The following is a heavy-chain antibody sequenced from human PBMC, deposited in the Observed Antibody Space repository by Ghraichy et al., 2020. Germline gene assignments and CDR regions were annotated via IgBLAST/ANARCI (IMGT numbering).Heavy chain of an antibody. J-gene: IGHJ6*02. D-gene: IGHD4-17*01. V-gene: IGHV3-33*01. CDR1: GFTFSSYG. CDR3: VRCRKTVTTHSIYYYYYGMDV. Sequence: GGSLRLSCAASGFTFSSYGMHWVRQAPGKGLEWVAVIWYDGSNKYYADSVKGRFTISRDNSKNTLYLQMNSLRAEDTAVYYCVRCRKTVTTHSIYYYYYGMDVWGQGTTVTVSS. CDR2: IWYDGSNK.